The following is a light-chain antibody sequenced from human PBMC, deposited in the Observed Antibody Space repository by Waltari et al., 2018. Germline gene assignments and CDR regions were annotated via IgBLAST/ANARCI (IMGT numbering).Light chain of an antibody. Sequence: SSELTQDPAVSVALGQTVRITCQGDSLTNYAPNWYQQRPGQAPILVIFNVDDRASGIPDRFSGSLSGDTASFTITGTQAEDEAYYYCNSRDPTTNAVVFGGGTRLTVL. CDR1: SLTNYA. V-gene: IGLV3-19*01. CDR2: NVD. J-gene: IGLJ2*01. CDR3: NSRDPTTNAVV.